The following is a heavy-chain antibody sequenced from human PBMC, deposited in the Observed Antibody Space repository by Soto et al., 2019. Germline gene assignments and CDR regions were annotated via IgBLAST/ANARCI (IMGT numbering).Heavy chain of an antibody. Sequence: QVPLVQSGAEVKKPGASVKVSCKVSGYTLTELSMHWVRQAPGKGLEWMGGFDPEDGETIYAQKFQGRVTMTEDTSTDTAYMELSSLRAEDTAVYYCASLYGGNSRVEFQHWGQGTLVTVSS. J-gene: IGHJ1*01. D-gene: IGHD4-17*01. CDR2: FDPEDGET. V-gene: IGHV1-24*01. CDR3: ASLYGGNSRVEFQH. CDR1: GYTLTELS.